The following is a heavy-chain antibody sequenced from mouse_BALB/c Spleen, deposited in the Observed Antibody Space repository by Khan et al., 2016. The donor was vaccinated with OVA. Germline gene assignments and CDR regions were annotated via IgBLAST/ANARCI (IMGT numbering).Heavy chain of an antibody. CDR2: ISYSGST. CDR1: GYSITSGYV. D-gene: IGHD1-2*01. CDR3: ARTARIKY. J-gene: IGHJ2*01. V-gene: IGHV3-2*02. Sequence: EVQLQQSGPGLVKPSQSLSLTCTVTGYSITSGYVWNWIRQFPGNKLEWMGYISYSGSTNYNPSLKSRILLTRDTSKKQFFLQLNSVTTEDTATYYCARTARIKYWGQGTTLTVSS.